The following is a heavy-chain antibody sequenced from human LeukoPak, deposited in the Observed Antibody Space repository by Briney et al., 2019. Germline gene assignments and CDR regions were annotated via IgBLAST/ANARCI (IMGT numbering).Heavy chain of an antibody. Sequence: SEALSLTCTVSGGSISSYYWSWIRQPPGKGLEWIGYIYYSGSTNYNPSLKSRVTISVDTSKNQFSLKLSSVTAADTAVYYCARVDPDSSSTLEVFDYWGQGTLVTVSS. J-gene: IGHJ4*02. CDR1: GGSISSYY. CDR3: ARVDPDSSSTLEVFDY. D-gene: IGHD6-6*01. V-gene: IGHV4-59*01. CDR2: IYYSGST.